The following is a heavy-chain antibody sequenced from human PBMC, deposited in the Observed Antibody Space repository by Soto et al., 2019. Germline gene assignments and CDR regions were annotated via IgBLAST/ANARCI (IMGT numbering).Heavy chain of an antibody. D-gene: IGHD1-26*01. V-gene: IGHV1-46*01. CDR1: GYIFSNYY. Sequence: GFSVEVCCKASGYIFSNYYIHWVRQAPGQGLEWMGIINPSGSSTRYAQKFQGRVTMTRDTSSSTVYMELSSLRFEDTAVYYCARDVRDSGSHWFDTWGQGSLVTVSS. CDR3: ARDVRDSGSHWFDT. CDR2: INPSGSST. J-gene: IGHJ5*02.